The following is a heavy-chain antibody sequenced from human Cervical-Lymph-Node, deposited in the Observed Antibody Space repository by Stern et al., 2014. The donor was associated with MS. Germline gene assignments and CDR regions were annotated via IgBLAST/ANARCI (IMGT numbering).Heavy chain of an antibody. D-gene: IGHD3-16*01. CDR2: IHHRGAT. J-gene: IGHJ3*02. CDR1: GAPVNSGGYY. Sequence: QVQLQESGPGLVKPSQTLSLSCTVSGAPVNSGGYYWTWIRQVPGKGLEWIGYIHHRGATFYNPPLKSRVTISVDTSENQVSLMLSSVTASDTAVYYCAAIGPLMEGAAFDIWGQGTQVTVSS. CDR3: AAIGPLMEGAAFDI. V-gene: IGHV4-31*03.